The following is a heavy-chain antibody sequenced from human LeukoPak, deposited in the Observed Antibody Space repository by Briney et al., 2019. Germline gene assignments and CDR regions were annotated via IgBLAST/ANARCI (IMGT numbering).Heavy chain of an antibody. CDR1: GFTFSHYG. CDR2: IRYDGSNK. D-gene: IGHD3-10*01. Sequence: GGSLRLSCAASGFTFSHYGMHWVRQAPGKGLEWVAFIRYDGSNKYYADSVKGRFTISRDNSKNTLYLQMNSLRPEDTAVYYCAKIGGNTWTFGDYYYYMDVWGRGTTVTISS. V-gene: IGHV3-30*02. J-gene: IGHJ6*03. CDR3: AKIGGNTWTFGDYYYYMDV.